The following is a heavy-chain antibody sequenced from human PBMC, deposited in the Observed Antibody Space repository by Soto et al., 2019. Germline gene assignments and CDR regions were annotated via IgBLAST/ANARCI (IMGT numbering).Heavy chain of an antibody. J-gene: IGHJ4*02. CDR1: GFSLSTSGVG. CDR3: AHSYSSGWYYGPFDY. D-gene: IGHD6-19*01. Sequence: QITLKESGPTLVKPTQTLTLTCTFSGFSLSTSGVGVGWIRQPPGKALEWLALIYWDDDKRYSPSLKGRLTITKDTSKNQVVLTMTTMDPVDTAPYYCAHSYSSGWYYGPFDYWGQGTLVTVSS. V-gene: IGHV2-5*02. CDR2: IYWDDDK.